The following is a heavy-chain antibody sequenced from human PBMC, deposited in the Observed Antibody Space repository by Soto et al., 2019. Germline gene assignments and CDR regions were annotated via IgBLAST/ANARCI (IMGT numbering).Heavy chain of an antibody. CDR2: ISDTGSSH. V-gene: IGHV3-30*18. CDR1: GFTFSSYG. J-gene: IGHJ4*02. CDR3: AKDRGGDWPDNSCYFGADY. Sequence: GGSLRLSCVGSGFTFSSYGMHWVRQAPGKGLECVAVISDTGSSHYYAASVEGRFTISRENSKNTLSLHMDRLRVEDTAVYYCAKDRGGDWPDNSCYFGADYWGQGTPVTVSS. D-gene: IGHD2-2*01.